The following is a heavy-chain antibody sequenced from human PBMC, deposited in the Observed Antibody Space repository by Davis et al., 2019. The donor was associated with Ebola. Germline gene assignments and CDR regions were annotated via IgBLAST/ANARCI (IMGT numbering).Heavy chain of an antibody. CDR2: IYWDDDK. D-gene: IGHD6-13*01. Sequence: SGPPLAHPTQPLTLTCPLSGPSLSTSGVGVGWLRQPPGEALEWLALIYWDDDKRYSPSLKSRLTITKDTSKNQVVLTMTNMDPVDTATYYCAHRRGYSSSWYRAPFDYWGQGTLVTVSS. J-gene: IGHJ4*02. V-gene: IGHV2-5*02. CDR3: AHRRGYSSSWYRAPFDY. CDR1: GPSLSTSGVG.